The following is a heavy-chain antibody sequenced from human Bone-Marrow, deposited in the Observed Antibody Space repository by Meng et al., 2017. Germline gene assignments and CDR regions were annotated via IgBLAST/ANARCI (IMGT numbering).Heavy chain of an antibody. CDR2: INPKSGDT. CDR3: ARDEDISAAGKLFGDY. V-gene: IGHV1-2*06. CDR1: GYNFPGYY. D-gene: IGHD6-25*01. J-gene: IGHJ4*02. Sequence: QVLLVLSGAEVDKPGVSASVSCTPSGYNFPGYYIHWVRRAPGQGLEWMGRINPKSGDTHYAKKFQARVTMTGDTSISTAYMELSGLRSDDTAMYYCARDEDISAAGKLFGDYWGQGTLVTVSS.